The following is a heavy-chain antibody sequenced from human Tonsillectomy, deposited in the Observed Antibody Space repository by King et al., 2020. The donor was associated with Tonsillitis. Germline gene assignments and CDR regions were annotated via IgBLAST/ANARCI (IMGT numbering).Heavy chain of an antibody. Sequence: VQLVESGGGVVQPGGSLRLSCAASGFMFSNYGMHWVRQAPGKGLGWVTYIRYDESKKYYADSVKGRFTISRDNSKNILYLQMTSLRTDDTAVYYCAKVVGLWYGELPYGMDVWGQGTTVTVSS. D-gene: IGHD3-10*01. CDR1: GFMFSNYG. V-gene: IGHV3-30*02. CDR3: AKVVGLWYGELPYGMDV. J-gene: IGHJ6*02. CDR2: IRYDESKK.